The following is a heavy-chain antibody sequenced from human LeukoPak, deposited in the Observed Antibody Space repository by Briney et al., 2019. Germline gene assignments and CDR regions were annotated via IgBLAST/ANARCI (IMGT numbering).Heavy chain of an antibody. CDR1: GGSISSYY. CDR3: ARHVPYYDSDFSAWGMDV. CDR2: IYDSVFT. J-gene: IGHJ6*02. D-gene: IGHD3-16*01. V-gene: IGHV4-59*08. Sequence: SETLSLTCTVSGGSISSYYWSWIRQPPGKGLEWIGYIYDSVFTKYNPSLKSRVTISVDTSKSQFSLRLSSVTAADTAVHYCARHVPYYDSDFSAWGMDVWGQGTTVTVSS.